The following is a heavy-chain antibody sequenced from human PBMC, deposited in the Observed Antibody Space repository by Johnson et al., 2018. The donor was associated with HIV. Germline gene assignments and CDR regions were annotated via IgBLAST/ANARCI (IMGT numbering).Heavy chain of an antibody. V-gene: IGHV3-11*01. CDR3: ARDPVFCAGGTCYSNVFDI. Sequence: VQLVESGGGLVKPGGSLRLSCAASGFTFSDYYMSWIRQAPGKGLEWVSYISSSGSTIYYADSVKGRFTVSRDNAKSSLYLQMNSLRAEDTALYFCARDPVFCAGGTCYSNVFDIWGQGTMVTVSS. CDR2: ISSSGSTI. J-gene: IGHJ3*02. CDR1: GFTFSDYY. D-gene: IGHD2-15*01.